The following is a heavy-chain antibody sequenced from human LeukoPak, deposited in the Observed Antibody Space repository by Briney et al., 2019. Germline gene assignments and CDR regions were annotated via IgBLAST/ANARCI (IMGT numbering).Heavy chain of an antibody. CDR2: IYPDDSDT. CDR3: ARPPYTSSSDAFDI. V-gene: IGHV5-51*01. Sequence: GESLKISCKGSGYSFTSYWIGWVRQMPGKGLEWMGIIYPDDSDTKYSPSFQGQVTIPADKSISTAYLQWSSLKASDTAMYYCARPPYTSSSDAFDIWGQGTMVTVSS. J-gene: IGHJ3*02. CDR1: GYSFTSYW. D-gene: IGHD6-13*01.